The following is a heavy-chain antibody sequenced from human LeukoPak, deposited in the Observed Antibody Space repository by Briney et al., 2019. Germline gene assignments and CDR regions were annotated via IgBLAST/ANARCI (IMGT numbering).Heavy chain of an antibody. Sequence: ASVTVSFTASGYTFSGYYIHWVRQAPGQGLEWMGWINPKSGGTNYAQKFEGRVTMTRDTSITTAYMELSRVRSDDTAVYYCARTGDYYSGMYHFDYWGQGTLVTVSS. V-gene: IGHV1-2*02. CDR1: GYTFSGYY. J-gene: IGHJ4*02. CDR3: ARTGDYYSGMYHFDY. CDR2: INPKSGGT. D-gene: IGHD2-21*01.